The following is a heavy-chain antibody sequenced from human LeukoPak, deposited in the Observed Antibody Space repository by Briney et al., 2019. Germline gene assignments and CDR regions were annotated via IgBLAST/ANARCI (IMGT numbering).Heavy chain of an antibody. V-gene: IGHV3-7*03. J-gene: IGHJ6*02. Sequence: GGSLRLSCAASGFTFSSYWMSWVRHAPGKGLEWVANIKQDGSEKYYVDSVKGRFTISRDNAKNSLYLQMNSLRAEDTAVYYCALNFGYSKYYGMDVWGQGTTVTVSS. CDR2: IKQDGSEK. CDR3: ALNFGYSKYYGMDV. CDR1: GFTFSSYW. D-gene: IGHD6-13*01.